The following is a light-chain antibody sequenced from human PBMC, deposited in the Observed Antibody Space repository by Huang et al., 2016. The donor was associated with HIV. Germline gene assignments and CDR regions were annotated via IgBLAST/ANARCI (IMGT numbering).Light chain of an antibody. V-gene: IGKV3-11*01. CDR3: QQRSNWPLT. CDR2: DAS. CDR1: QSVGSS. J-gene: IGKJ4*01. Sequence: DIVLTQSPATLSLSPGQRATLSCRASQSVGSSLAWYQQKPGQAPRLLIYDASNRATGIPARFSGSGSGTDFTLTISSLEPEDFAVYYCQQRSNWPLTFGGGTKVEIK.